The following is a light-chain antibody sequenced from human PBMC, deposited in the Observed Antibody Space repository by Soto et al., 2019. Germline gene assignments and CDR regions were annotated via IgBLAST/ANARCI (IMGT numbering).Light chain of an antibody. CDR3: QQRHMWPIT. J-gene: IGKJ5*01. CDR1: QTISSW. Sequence: DIRMTQSPSTLSGSVGDRFTIACRASQTISSWLAWYQQKPGKAPKLLIYKASTLKSGVPSRFSGSGSGTDFTLTISSLEPEDSAVYYCQQRHMWPITFGQGTRLEIK. V-gene: IGKV1-5*03. CDR2: KAS.